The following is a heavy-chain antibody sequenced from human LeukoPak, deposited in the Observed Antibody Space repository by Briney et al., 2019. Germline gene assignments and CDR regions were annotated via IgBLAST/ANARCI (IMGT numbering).Heavy chain of an antibody. D-gene: IGHD6-19*01. CDR2: ISPYNGNT. V-gene: IGHV1-18*01. CDR1: GYTFTSYG. Sequence: ASVKVSCKASGYTFTSYGITWVRQAPGQGLEWMGWISPYNGNTNYAQKFQGRVTMTTDTFATTASMEVRSLRSDDTAVYYCARGGSGWNSDYWGQGTLVTVPS. CDR3: ARGGSGWNSDY. J-gene: IGHJ4*02.